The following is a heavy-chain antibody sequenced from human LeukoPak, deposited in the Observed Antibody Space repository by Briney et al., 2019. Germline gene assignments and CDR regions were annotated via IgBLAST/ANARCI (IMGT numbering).Heavy chain of an antibody. J-gene: IGHJ4*02. Sequence: SETLSLTCSVSGGSISSYYWSWIRQPPGKGLEWIGYIYYSGSTNYNPSLKSRVTISIDTSKNQFSLKLTSVTAADTAVYYCARGRVAGNDYFDYWGLRTLVSVAS. CDR1: GGSISSYY. V-gene: IGHV4-59*01. D-gene: IGHD2-15*01. CDR3: ARGRVAGNDYFDY. CDR2: IYYSGST.